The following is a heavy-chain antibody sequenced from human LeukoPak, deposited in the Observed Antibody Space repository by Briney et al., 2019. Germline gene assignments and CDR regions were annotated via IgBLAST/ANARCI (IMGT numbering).Heavy chain of an antibody. D-gene: IGHD2-2*01. V-gene: IGHV3-11*04. CDR1: GFTFSDYY. CDR3: ARPYCASTSCPTFEY. Sequence: GGSLRLSCAASGFTFSDYYMSWIRQAPGKGLEWVSYISSSGSTIYYADSVKGRFTISRDNAKNSLHLQMSSLRAEDTAVYYCARPYCASTSCPTFEYWGQGTLVTVSS. J-gene: IGHJ4*02. CDR2: ISSSGSTI.